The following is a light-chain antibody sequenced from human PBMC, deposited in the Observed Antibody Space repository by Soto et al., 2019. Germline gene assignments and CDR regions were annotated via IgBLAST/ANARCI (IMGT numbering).Light chain of an antibody. CDR1: SSDVGAYDY. CDR2: VVS. V-gene: IGLV2-14*01. CDR3: SLYTSSDTPDV. J-gene: IGLJ1*01. Sequence: QSALTQPASVSGSPGQSITISCTGTSSDVGAYDYVSWYQQHPDKAPKLIIYVVSNRPAGVSNRFSGSTSGNTASLTISGLQAEDAAYYYCSLYTSSDTPDVFGTGTKVTVL.